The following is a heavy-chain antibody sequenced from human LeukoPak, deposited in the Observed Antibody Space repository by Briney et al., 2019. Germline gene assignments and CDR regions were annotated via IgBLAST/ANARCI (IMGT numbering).Heavy chain of an antibody. V-gene: IGHV3-48*03. CDR3: ARDRYDFWSGYLAVRRGYYYGTDV. D-gene: IGHD3-3*01. CDR2: ISGGGGAK. Sequence: GGSLRLSCAAPGFTFSNYEMHCVSQAAGKGLEWLSYISGGGGAKYYADAVKGRFTISRDKAKNSLYLQMNSLRAEDTAVYYCARDRYDFWSGYLAVRRGYYYGTDVWGQGTTVTVSS. J-gene: IGHJ6*02. CDR1: GFTFSNYE.